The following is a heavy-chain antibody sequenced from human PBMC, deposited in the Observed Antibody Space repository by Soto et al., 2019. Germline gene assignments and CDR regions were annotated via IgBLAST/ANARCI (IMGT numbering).Heavy chain of an antibody. D-gene: IGHD3-16*01. Sequence: VQLVESGGGLVQPGGSLRLSCAASGFTFANSWMAWVRQAPGKGLEWVANIKEDGSETYYVDSLRGRFAISRDNAKSSLFRQMAGLRADETAVYFCAGEARTAVLRDLLIRQRAKIWGGDPARGIGHYSYRRDVWGQWTTVAVSS. J-gene: IGHJ6*02. V-gene: IGHV3-7*03. CDR3: AGEARTAVLRDLLIRQRAKIWGGDPARGIGHYSYRRDV. CDR2: IKEDGSET. CDR1: GFTFANSW.